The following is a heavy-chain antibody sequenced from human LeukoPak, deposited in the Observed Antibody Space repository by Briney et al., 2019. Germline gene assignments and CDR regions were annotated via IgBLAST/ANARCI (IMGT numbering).Heavy chain of an antibody. D-gene: IGHD6-19*01. V-gene: IGHV3-53*01. J-gene: IGHJ4*02. CDR3: ARSYSSNWLFDY. Sequence: GGSLRLSCAASGFTVDSNHMSWVRQAPGQGLEWVSVIYSGGGTYFADSVRGRFTVSRDNSKNTVYLQLNSLRVEDTAVYYCARSYSSNWLFDYWGQGTLVTVSS. CDR1: GFTVDSNH. CDR2: IYSGGGT.